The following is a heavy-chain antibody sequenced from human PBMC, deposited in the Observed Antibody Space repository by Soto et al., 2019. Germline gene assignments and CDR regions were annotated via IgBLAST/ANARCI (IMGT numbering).Heavy chain of an antibody. CDR3: AGDGNRSPTLGRVSAVATLVDSYFDL. J-gene: IGHJ2*01. V-gene: IGHV3-30-3*01. D-gene: IGHD6-19*01. Sequence: GGSLRLSCAASGFIFSSYSMHWVRQAPGKGLEWVAVILYDGNNKYYADSVKGRFTISIDNFKNTLYLQMNSLRAEDTAVYYCAGDGNRSPTLGRVSAVATLVDSYFDLWGRGTLVTVSS. CDR1: GFIFSSYS. CDR2: ILYDGNNK.